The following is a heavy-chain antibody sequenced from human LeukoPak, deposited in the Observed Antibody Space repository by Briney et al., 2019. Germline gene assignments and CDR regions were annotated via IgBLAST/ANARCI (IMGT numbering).Heavy chain of an antibody. D-gene: IGHD6-19*01. CDR3: ARDSADSGWLDY. CDR2: SSSSGSPI. CDR1: GFTFSSYE. V-gene: IGHV3-48*03. J-gene: IGHJ4*02. Sequence: GGSLRLSCAASGFTFSSYEMNWVRQAPGKGREWVSYSSSSGSPIYYADSLKGRLTISRDNVKNSLHLQMNTLRAEDTAVYYCARDSADSGWLDYWGQGTLVTVSS.